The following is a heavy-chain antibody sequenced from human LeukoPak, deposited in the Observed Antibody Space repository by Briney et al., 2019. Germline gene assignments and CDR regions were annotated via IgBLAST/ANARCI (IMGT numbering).Heavy chain of an antibody. J-gene: IGHJ3*02. D-gene: IGHD3-16*02. CDR1: GFTFSSYA. CDR2: ISGSGGST. V-gene: IGHV3-23*01. Sequence: RGGSLRLSCAASGFTFSSYAMSWVRQAPGKGLEWVSAISGSGGSTYYADSVKGRFTISRDNSKNTLYLQMNSLRAEDTAVYYCARARLRGSYQNAFDIWGQGTMVTVSS. CDR3: ARARLRGSYQNAFDI.